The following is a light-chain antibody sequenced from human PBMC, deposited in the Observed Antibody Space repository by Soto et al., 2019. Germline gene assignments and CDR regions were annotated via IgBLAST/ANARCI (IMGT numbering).Light chain of an antibody. V-gene: IGLV2-14*01. CDR2: EVT. Sequence: QSALTQPSSVSGSPGQSITISCPGTSSDIGGYNHVSWYQQHPGKAPRLMIYEVTNRPSGVSIRFSGSKSGNTASLTISGLQAEDEADYYCSSYSSSSTLVLFGGGTKLTVL. J-gene: IGLJ2*01. CDR1: SSDIGGYNH. CDR3: SSYSSSSTLVL.